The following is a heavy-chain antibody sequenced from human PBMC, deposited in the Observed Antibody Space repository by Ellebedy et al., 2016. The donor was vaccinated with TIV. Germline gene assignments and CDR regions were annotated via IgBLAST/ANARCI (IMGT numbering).Heavy chain of an antibody. Sequence: MPSETLSLTCTVSGGSISNSDHYWDWIRQPPGKGLEWIGSIYYSGSTYYNPSLKSRVTISVDTSKNQFSLNLSSVTAADTAVYYCARDPALPRGRFDPWGQGTLVTVSS. J-gene: IGHJ5*02. CDR2: IYYSGST. CDR1: GGSISNSDHY. V-gene: IGHV4-39*07. CDR3: ARDPALPRGRFDP.